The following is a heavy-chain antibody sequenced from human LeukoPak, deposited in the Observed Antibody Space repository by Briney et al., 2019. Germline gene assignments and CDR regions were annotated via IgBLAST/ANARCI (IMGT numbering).Heavy chain of an antibody. CDR3: ARSGSRIAAAGKNYFDY. CDR1: GFTFSSYA. Sequence: GGSLRLSCAASGFTFSSYAMHWVRQAPGKGLEYVSVISSNGNSTFYANSVKGRFTISRDNSKSTLYLQMGSLRAEDMAVYYCARSGSRIAAAGKNYFDYWGQGTLVTVSS. J-gene: IGHJ4*02. CDR2: ISSNGNST. V-gene: IGHV3-64*01. D-gene: IGHD6-13*01.